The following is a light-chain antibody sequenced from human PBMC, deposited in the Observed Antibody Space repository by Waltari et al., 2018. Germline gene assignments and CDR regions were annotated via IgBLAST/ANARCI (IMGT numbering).Light chain of an antibody. J-gene: IGKJ4*01. CDR1: QSVLSSGDGINY. CDR3: PPSFPPSLT. Sequence: IVLSKYRDSLAVSLGERATINCKSSQSVLSSGDGINYLAWYQQKVWQPPQLLIHWASVRESGAPDRFSVLCSGTDFTLPLPSLHPAASALYFCPPSFPPSLTFVGRTKVEL. CDR2: WAS. V-gene: IGKV4-1*01.